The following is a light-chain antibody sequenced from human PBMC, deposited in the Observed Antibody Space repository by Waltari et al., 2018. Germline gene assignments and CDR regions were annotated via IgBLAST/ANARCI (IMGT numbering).Light chain of an antibody. CDR2: GST. CDR3: QSYDTSLRVV. V-gene: IGLV1-40*01. CDR1: GSNIGAGYD. Sequence: QSVLTQPPSVSGAPGQRVTISCTGSGSNIGAGYDVHWYQQLPRAAPKLLIYGSTRRPLGVPDRFFGPTSGTSASLAITGLQAEDEADYYCQSYDTSLRVVFGGGTKLTVL. J-gene: IGLJ2*01.